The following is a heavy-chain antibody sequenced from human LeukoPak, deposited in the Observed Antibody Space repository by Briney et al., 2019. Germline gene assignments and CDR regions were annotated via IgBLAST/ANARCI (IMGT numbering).Heavy chain of an antibody. Sequence: GASVKVSCKASGYTFTGYYMHWVRQAPGQGLEWMGRINPNSGGTNYAQKFQGRVTMTRDTSISTAYMELSRLRSDDTVVYYCARDRTGDGWFDPWGQGTLVTVSS. CDR3: ARDRTGDGWFDP. CDR2: INPNSGGT. CDR1: GYTFTGYY. D-gene: IGHD7-27*01. J-gene: IGHJ5*02. V-gene: IGHV1-2*05.